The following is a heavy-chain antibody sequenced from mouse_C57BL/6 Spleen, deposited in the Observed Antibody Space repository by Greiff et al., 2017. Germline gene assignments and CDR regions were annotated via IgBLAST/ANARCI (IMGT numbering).Heavy chain of an antibody. CDR2: IYPGSGST. J-gene: IGHJ3*01. D-gene: IGHD2-1*01. CDR1: GYTFTSYW. V-gene: IGHV1-55*01. Sequence: QVQLQQSGAELVKPGASVKMSCKASGYTFTSYWITWVKQRPGQGLEWIGDIYPGSGSTNYNEKFKSKATLTVDTSSSTAYMQLSSLTSEDSAVYCCARRGPMVTTGFADWGQGTLVTVSA. CDR3: ARRGPMVTTGFAD.